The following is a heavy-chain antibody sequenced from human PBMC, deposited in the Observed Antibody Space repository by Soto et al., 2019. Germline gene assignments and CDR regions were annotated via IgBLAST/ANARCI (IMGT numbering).Heavy chain of an antibody. CDR1: GFAFDDYV. D-gene: IGHD6-19*01. CDR3: AKGGGAALITPCGRYNWFRR. V-gene: IGHV3-9*01. Sequence: PGGSLRLSCAASGFAFDDYVMHWVRQPPGRGLEWVSGITWNGGTIRYVDSVKGRFTISRDNAENSLYLQMNSLRPEDTAVYYCAKGGGAALITPCGRYNWFRRRGRGSKVTVCS. CDR2: ITWNGGTI. J-gene: IGHJ5*02.